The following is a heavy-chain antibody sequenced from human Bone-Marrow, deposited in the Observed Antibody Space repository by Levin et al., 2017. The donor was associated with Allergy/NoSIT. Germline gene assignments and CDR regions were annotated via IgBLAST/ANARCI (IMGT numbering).Heavy chain of an antibody. Sequence: RSGGSLRLSCAASGFTFSSYWMSWVRQTPGKGLEWVANIKQDGSETYYVDSLKGRFTISRDNAQRSVYLQMNSLRVEDTAIYYCTKTIAAGPGDCWGQGTLVTVSS. V-gene: IGHV3-7*01. CDR1: GFTFSSYW. CDR2: IKQDGSET. D-gene: IGHD6-25*01. CDR3: TKTIAAGPGDC. J-gene: IGHJ4*02.